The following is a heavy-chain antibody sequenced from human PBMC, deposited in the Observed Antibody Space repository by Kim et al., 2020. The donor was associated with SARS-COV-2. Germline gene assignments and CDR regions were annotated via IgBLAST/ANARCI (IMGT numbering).Heavy chain of an antibody. CDR2: AYYSGNT. V-gene: IGHV4-39*01. J-gene: IGHJ6*03. CDR1: GGSLSSSSYY. Sequence: SETLSLTCTVSGGSLSSSSYYWGWIRQPPGKGLEWIGSAYYSGNTYYNPSLKSRVTISVDTSKNQFSLKLGSVTAADTAVYYCARHHRHSGGGYVAFYYCYIAVWRKGTSVTVPS. D-gene: IGHD6-19*01. CDR3: ARHHRHSGGGYVAFYYCYIAV.